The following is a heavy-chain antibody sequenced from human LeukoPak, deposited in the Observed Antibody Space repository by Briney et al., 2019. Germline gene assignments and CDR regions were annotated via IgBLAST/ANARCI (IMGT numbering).Heavy chain of an antibody. V-gene: IGHV1-18*01. CDR3: ARLCCSSTSCYLDY. CDR1: GYTFTSYS. Sequence: ASVKVSCKASGYTFTSYSISWVRQAPGQGLEWMGWISAYNGNTNYAQKLQGRVTMTTDTSTSTAYMELRSLRSDDTAVYYCARLCCSSTSCYLDYWGQGTLVTVSS. CDR2: ISAYNGNT. D-gene: IGHD2-2*01. J-gene: IGHJ4*02.